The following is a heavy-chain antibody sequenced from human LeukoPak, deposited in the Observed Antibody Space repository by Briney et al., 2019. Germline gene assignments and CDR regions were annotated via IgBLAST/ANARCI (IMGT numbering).Heavy chain of an antibody. CDR3: ARQRRYFDWFPLGDAFDI. V-gene: IGHV4-59*05. J-gene: IGHJ3*02. Sequence: PSETLSLTCTVSGGSISSYYWSWIRQPPGKGLEWIGSIYYSGSTYYNPSLKSRVTISVDTSKNQFSLKLSSVTAADTAVYYCARQRRYFDWFPLGDAFDIWGQGTMVTVSS. D-gene: IGHD3-9*01. CDR2: IYYSGST. CDR1: GGSISSYY.